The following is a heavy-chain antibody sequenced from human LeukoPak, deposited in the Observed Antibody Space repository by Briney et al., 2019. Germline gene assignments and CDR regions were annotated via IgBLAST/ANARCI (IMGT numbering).Heavy chain of an antibody. CDR1: GGTFSSYA. J-gene: IGHJ5*02. CDR3: ASTHSSGWYDDWFDP. Sequence: SVKVSCKASGGTFSSYAISLVRQAPGQGLEWMGRIIPIFGTANYAQKFQGRVTITTDESRSTAYMELSSLRSEDTAVYYCASTHSSGWYDDWFDPWGQGTLVTVSS. V-gene: IGHV1-69*05. CDR2: IIPIFGTA. D-gene: IGHD6-19*01.